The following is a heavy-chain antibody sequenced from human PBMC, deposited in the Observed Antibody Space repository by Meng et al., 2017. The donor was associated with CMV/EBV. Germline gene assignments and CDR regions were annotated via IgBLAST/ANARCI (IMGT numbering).Heavy chain of an antibody. Sequence: ASAKVSCKAAGDTFTSNGISWVRQAPGQGLEWMGWSSAYNGNTNYAQKLQGRVTITTDTSTSTAYMELRSLSSDDTAVYYCARVFIVVEPAAMYPPDYWGQGTLVTVSS. CDR1: GDTFTSNG. J-gene: IGHJ4*02. V-gene: IGHV1-18*04. CDR3: ARVFIVVEPAAMYPPDY. CDR2: SSAYNGNT. D-gene: IGHD2-2*01.